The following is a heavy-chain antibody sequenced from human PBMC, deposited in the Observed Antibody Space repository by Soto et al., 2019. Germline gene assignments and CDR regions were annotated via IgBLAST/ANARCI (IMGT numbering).Heavy chain of an antibody. J-gene: IGHJ4*02. V-gene: IGHV3-23*01. CDR3: AKAWVVNVVLTSFDY. D-gene: IGHD2-21*02. CDR1: GFTFKNYA. CDR2: ISGSGDAT. Sequence: GGSLRLSCVASGFTFKNYAMNWVRQAPGRGLEWVSSISGSGDATKYADSVRGRFTISRDNSQTTLYLQMNSLRAEDTAVYYCAKAWVVNVVLTSFDYWGQGTQVTVSS.